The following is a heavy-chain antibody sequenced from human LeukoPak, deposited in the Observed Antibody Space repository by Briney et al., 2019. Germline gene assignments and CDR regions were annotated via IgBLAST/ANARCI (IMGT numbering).Heavy chain of an antibody. CDR2: ISAYNGKT. CDR3: ARRLMPLPY. Sequence: ASVKVSCKASGYTFTSYGISWVRQAPGQGLELMGWISAYNGKTNYAPKLQGRGTMTTDTSTSTAYMELRSLRSDDTAVYYCARRLMPLPYWGQGTLVTVSS. J-gene: IGHJ4*02. V-gene: IGHV1-18*01. D-gene: IGHD2-2*01. CDR1: GYTFTSYG.